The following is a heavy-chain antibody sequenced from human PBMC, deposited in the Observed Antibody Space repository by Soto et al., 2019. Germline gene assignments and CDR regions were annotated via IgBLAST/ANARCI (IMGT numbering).Heavy chain of an antibody. D-gene: IGHD2-15*01. CDR3: AKDPERGYCWFDP. CDR2: ISGSNGGT. V-gene: IGHV3-23*01. CDR1: GFTFSNYT. J-gene: IGHJ5*02. Sequence: PGGSLRLSCAASGFTFSNYTMSWVRQAPGKGVEWVSAISGSNGGTYYAESVKGRFTISRDNSKNTLYQQMNSLRAEDTAVYYCAKDPERGYCWFDPWGQGTLVTVSS.